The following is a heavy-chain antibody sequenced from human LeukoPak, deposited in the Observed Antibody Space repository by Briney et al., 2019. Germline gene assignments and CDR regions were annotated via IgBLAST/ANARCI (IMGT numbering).Heavy chain of an antibody. CDR3: ARVHCSGGSCYSESFDI. CDR2: IIPIFGTA. Sequence: GASVKVSCKASGGTFSSYAISWVRQAPGQGLEWMGGIIPIFGTANYAQKFQGRDTITADESTSTAYMELSSLTSEDTAVYYCARVHCSGGSCYSESFDIWGQGTMVTVSS. J-gene: IGHJ3*02. CDR1: GGTFSSYA. D-gene: IGHD2-15*01. V-gene: IGHV1-69*13.